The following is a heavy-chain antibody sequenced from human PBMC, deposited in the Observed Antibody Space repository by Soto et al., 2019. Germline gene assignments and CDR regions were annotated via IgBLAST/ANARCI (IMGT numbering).Heavy chain of an antibody. D-gene: IGHD2-15*01. J-gene: IGHJ6*02. CDR2: IYHSGST. CDR3: ARLYCSGGSCYPGYYYGMDV. V-gene: IGHV4-4*02. CDR1: VGSISSSNW. Sequence: SETLSLTCAVSVGSISSSNWWSWVRQPPGKGLEWIGEIYHSGSTNYNPSLKSRVTISVDKSKNQFSLKLSSVTAADTAVYYCARLYCSGGSCYPGYYYGMDVWGQGTTVTVSS.